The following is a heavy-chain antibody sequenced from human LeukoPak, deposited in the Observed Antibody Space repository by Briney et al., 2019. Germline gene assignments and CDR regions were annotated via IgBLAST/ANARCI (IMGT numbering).Heavy chain of an antibody. V-gene: IGHV4-34*01. CDR3: ARVYSSSGYNWFDP. CDR1: GGSFSDYF. J-gene: IGHJ5*02. D-gene: IGHD6-6*01. Sequence: KPSETLSFTCAVNGGSFSDYFWSWIRQPPGKGLEWIGEINHSGSTNYNPSLKSRVTMSVDTSKNQFSLKLSSVTAADTAVYYCARVYSSSGYNWFDPWGQGTQVTVSS. CDR2: INHSGST.